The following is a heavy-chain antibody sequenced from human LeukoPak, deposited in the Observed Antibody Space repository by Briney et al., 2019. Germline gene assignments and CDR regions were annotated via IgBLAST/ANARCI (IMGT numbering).Heavy chain of an antibody. V-gene: IGHV4-4*02. D-gene: IGHD1-26*01. CDR2: IFHSWST. Sequence: PSETLSLTCAVSGGSISSSNWWSWVRQPPGKGLEWIGEIFHSWSTNYNPSLKSRVTISIDNSKNHFSLMLSSVTAAATAVYYCARDPSAYEEQLAFDNWGQGTLVPVSS. J-gene: IGHJ4*02. CDR3: ARDPSAYEEQLAFDN. CDR1: GGSISSSNW.